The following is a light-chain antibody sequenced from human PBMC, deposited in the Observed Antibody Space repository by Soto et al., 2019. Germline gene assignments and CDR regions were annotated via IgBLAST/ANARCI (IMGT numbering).Light chain of an antibody. Sequence: AIQLTQSPSSLSASVGDRVTITCRASQDIRGALAWYQQKPGKPPKLLIFDVSSLPSGVPSRFSGSGSGTDFTLTISSLQPEDFANSYWQQFNTHPITFGQGTRLEIK. J-gene: IGKJ5*01. CDR2: DVS. CDR1: QDIRGA. V-gene: IGKV1-13*02. CDR3: QQFNTHPIT.